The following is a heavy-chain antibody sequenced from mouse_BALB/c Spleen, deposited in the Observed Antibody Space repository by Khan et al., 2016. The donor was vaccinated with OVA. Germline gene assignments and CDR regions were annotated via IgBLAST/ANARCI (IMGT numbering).Heavy chain of an antibody. Sequence: VQLQESGPGLVQPSQSLSITCTVSGFSLTSYGVHWVRQSPGKGLEWLGVIWSGGSTDYDAAFISRLSISKDNSKSQVFFKMNSLEANDTAIYYCARNYDYDEGLAYWGQGTLVTVSA. CDR2: IWSGGST. CDR3: ARNYDYDEGLAY. V-gene: IGHV2-2*02. J-gene: IGHJ3*01. CDR1: GFSLTSYG. D-gene: IGHD2-4*01.